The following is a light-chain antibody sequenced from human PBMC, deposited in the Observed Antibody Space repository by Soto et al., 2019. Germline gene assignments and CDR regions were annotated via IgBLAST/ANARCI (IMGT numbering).Light chain of an antibody. CDR2: EVS. CDR3: SSYAGSSTVV. V-gene: IGLV2-8*01. CDR1: SSDVGGYNY. Sequence: QSALTQPPSASGSPGQSVTISCTGTSSDVGGYNYVSWYQQHPGKVPKLMIYEVSKRPSGVPDRFSGSKSGNTASLTVSGLQAEDEADYYCSSYAGSSTVVFGGGTKLNVL. J-gene: IGLJ2*01.